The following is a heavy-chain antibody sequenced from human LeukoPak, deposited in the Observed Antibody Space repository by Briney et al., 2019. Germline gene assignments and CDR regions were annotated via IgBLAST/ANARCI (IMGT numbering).Heavy chain of an antibody. V-gene: IGHV4-30-4*01. D-gene: IGHD3-10*01. J-gene: IGHJ5*02. CDR2: IYYSGST. Sequence: PSQTLSLTCTVSGGSISSGDYYWSWIRQPPGKGLEWIGYIYYSGSTYYNPSLKSRVTISVDTSKNQFSLKLSSVTAADTAVYYCARQSRFGELFHWFDPWGQGTLVTVS. CDR3: ARQSRFGELFHWFDP. CDR1: GGSISSGDYY.